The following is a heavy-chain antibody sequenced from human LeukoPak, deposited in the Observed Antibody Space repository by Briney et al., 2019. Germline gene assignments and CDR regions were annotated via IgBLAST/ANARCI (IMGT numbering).Heavy chain of an antibody. V-gene: IGHV3-7*01. Sequence: PGGSLGLSCVASGFTFNNSWMTWVRQAPGKGLEWVANMNDDGSERYYVDSVKDRFIISRDNAKDSVWLRVNSLRVEDTGIYYCARGRAGTSWGQGTLVTVSS. CDR2: MNDDGSER. J-gene: IGHJ5*02. D-gene: IGHD1-26*01. CDR3: ARGRAGTS. CDR1: GFTFNNSW.